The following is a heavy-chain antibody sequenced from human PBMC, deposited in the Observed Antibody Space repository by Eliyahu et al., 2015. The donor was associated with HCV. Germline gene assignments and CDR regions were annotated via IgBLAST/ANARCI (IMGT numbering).Heavy chain of an antibody. Sequence: QVQLQQWGAGLLKPSETLSLTCAVYGGSFXGYXWXWIRQPPGKGLEWIGEINHSGSTNYNPPLKSRVTISVDTSKNQFSLKLSSVTAADTAVYYCARKRVLRYFDWTHKREAWFDPWGQGTLVTVSS. V-gene: IGHV4-34*01. CDR1: GGSFXGYX. D-gene: IGHD3-9*01. CDR3: ARKRVLRYFDWTHKREAWFDP. J-gene: IGHJ5*02. CDR2: INHSGST.